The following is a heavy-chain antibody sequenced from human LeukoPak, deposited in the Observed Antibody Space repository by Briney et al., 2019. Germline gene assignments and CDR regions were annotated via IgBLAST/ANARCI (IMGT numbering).Heavy chain of an antibody. CDR2: IYSGGST. Sequence: GGSLRLSCAASVFTVSSNYMSWVRQAPGKGLEWVSVIYSGGSTYYADSVKGRFTISRDNSKNTLYLQMNSLRAEDTAVYYCARDTEYYGMGVWGQGTTVTVSS. D-gene: IGHD3-16*01. V-gene: IGHV3-53*01. CDR3: ARDTEYYGMGV. CDR1: VFTVSSNY. J-gene: IGHJ6*02.